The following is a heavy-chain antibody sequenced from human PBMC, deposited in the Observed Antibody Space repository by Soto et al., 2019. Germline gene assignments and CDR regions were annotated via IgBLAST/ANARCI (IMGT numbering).Heavy chain of an antibody. CDR3: AHRVLRTVFGLVTTTAIYFDF. J-gene: IGHJ4*02. Sequence: QITLNESGPTQVKPRQTLTLTCTFSGFSLTTSGVGVGWIRQSPGKAPEWLALIYWDDDKRYSPSLKSRLTITKDTPNNQVDLTMGDLDPADTAIYYCAHRVLRTVFGLVTTTAIYFDFWGQGTPVAVSS. CDR1: GFSLTTSGVG. CDR2: IYWDDDK. D-gene: IGHD3-3*01. V-gene: IGHV2-5*02.